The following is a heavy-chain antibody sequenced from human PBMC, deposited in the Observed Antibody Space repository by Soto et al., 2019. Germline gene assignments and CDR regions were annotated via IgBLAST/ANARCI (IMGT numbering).Heavy chain of an antibody. CDR1: GGTFSSYA. V-gene: IGHV1-69*13. D-gene: IGHD3-3*01. Sequence: ASVKVSCKASGGTFSSYAISWVRQAPGQGLEWMGGIIPIFGTANYAQKFQGRVTITADESTSTAYMELSSLRSEDTAVYYCARAVITIFGVAIYYYYGMDVWGQGTTVTVSS. CDR3: ARAVITIFGVAIYYYYGMDV. CDR2: IIPIFGTA. J-gene: IGHJ6*02.